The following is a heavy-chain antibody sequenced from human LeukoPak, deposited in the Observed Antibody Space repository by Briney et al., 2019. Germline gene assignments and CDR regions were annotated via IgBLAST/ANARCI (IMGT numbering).Heavy chain of an antibody. Sequence: GGSLRLSCAASGFTFSSYSMNWVRQAPGKGLEWVSSISSSSSYIYYADSVKGRFTISRDNAKNSLYLQMNSLRAEDTAVDYCAKGGDWNDVPFDYWGQGTLVTV. D-gene: IGHD1-1*01. J-gene: IGHJ4*02. V-gene: IGHV3-21*03. CDR2: ISSSSSYI. CDR3: AKGGDWNDVPFDY. CDR1: GFTFSSYS.